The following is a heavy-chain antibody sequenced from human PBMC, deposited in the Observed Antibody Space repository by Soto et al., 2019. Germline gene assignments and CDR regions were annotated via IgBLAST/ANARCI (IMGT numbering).Heavy chain of an antibody. V-gene: IGHV4-30-2*01. CDR2: IYHSGST. CDR1: GGSISSGGYS. J-gene: IGHJ6*02. D-gene: IGHD3-10*01. CDR3: ARVGYGSGSYWYYGMDV. Sequence: SETLSLTCAVSGGSISSGGYSWSWIRQPPGKGLEWIGYIYHSGSTYYNPSLKSRVTISVDRSKNQFSLKLSSVTAADTAVYYCARVGYGSGSYWYYGMDVWGQGTTVTVSS.